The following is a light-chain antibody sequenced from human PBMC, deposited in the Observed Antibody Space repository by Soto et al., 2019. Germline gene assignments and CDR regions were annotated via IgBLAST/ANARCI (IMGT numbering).Light chain of an antibody. CDR3: QQYNNWPRT. V-gene: IGKV3-15*01. J-gene: IGKJ5*01. CDR1: ESVNSAY. CDR2: GAS. Sequence: EIVLTQSPVTLSLSPGERATLSCRASESVNSAYLAWYQQAPGQAPRLLIYGASARATGIPARFSGSGSGTEFTLTISSLQSEDFAVYYCQQYNNWPRTFGQGTRLEIK.